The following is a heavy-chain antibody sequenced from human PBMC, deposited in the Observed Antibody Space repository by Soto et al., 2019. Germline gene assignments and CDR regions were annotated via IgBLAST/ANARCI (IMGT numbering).Heavy chain of an antibody. CDR3: ASDQREKRWLQFYRPRAFDI. V-gene: IGHV4-59*01. J-gene: IGHJ3*02. D-gene: IGHD5-12*01. CDR1: GGSISSYY. Sequence: SETLSLTCTVSGGSISSYYWSWIRQPPGKGLEWIGYIYYSGSTNYNPSLKSRVTISVDTSKNQFSLKLSSVTAADTAVYYCASDQREKRWLQFYRPRAFDIWGQGTMVTVSS. CDR2: IYYSGST.